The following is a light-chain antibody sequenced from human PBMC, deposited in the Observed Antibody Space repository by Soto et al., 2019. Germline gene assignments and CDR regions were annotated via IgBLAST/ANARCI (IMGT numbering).Light chain of an antibody. CDR1: SSNIGSNY. V-gene: IGLV1-47*01. CDR2: RNN. Sequence: QSVLTQPPSVSGTPGQRVTISCSGSSSNIGSNYVYWYQQLPGTAPKLLIYRNNQRPSGVPDRFSGSKSGTSASLAISGLRSEDEADYYCAAWDDSLSGHVVFGVGTKLTVL. J-gene: IGLJ2*01. CDR3: AAWDDSLSGHVV.